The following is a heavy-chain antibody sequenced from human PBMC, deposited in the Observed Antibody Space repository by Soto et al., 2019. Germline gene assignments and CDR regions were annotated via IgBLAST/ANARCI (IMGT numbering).Heavy chain of an antibody. Sequence: VQLQESGEGLVKPSETLSLTCTVSGGSVSSYHWTWIRQSPGKGLEWIGYIYYNGTTDYNPSLKSRVTISVSTSKRQFSLRLTSVTAADTAVYYCAREFFWRSSSSPTYYYYLDVWGKETTVTVSS. CDR3: AREFFWRSSSSPTYYYYLDV. CDR1: GGSVSSYH. V-gene: IGHV4-59*02. CDR2: IYYNGTT. J-gene: IGHJ6*03. D-gene: IGHD6-6*01.